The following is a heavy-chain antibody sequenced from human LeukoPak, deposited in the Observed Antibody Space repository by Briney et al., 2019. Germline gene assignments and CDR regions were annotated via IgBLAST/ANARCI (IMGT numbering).Heavy chain of an antibody. Sequence: SETLSLTCTVSGGSISSGGYYWSWIRQHPGKGLEWIGYIYYSGSTYYNPSLKSRVTISVDTSKNQFSLKLSSVTAADTAVYYCARDMVRGPWYGMDVWGQGTTVTVSS. CDR1: GGSISSGGYY. CDR2: IYYSGST. V-gene: IGHV4-31*03. D-gene: IGHD3-10*01. CDR3: ARDMVRGPWYGMDV. J-gene: IGHJ6*02.